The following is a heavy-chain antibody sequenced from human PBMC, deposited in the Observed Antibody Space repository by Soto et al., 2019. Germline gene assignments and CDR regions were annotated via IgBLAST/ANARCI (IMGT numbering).Heavy chain of an antibody. Sequence: SETLSLTCAVYGGSFSGYYWSWIRQPPGKGLEWIGEINHSGSTNYNPSLKSRVTISVDTSKNQFSLKLSSVTAADTAVYYCARMGGSWGNNGALDIWGQGTMVTVPS. D-gene: IGHD7-27*01. CDR1: GGSFSGYY. CDR3: ARMGGSWGNNGALDI. CDR2: INHSGST. V-gene: IGHV4-34*01. J-gene: IGHJ3*02.